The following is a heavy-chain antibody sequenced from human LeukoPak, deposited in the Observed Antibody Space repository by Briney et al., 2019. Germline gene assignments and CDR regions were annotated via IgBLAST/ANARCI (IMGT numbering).Heavy chain of an antibody. D-gene: IGHD2-2*01. CDR3: ARNNCSSTSCYQYYYYYYGMDV. Sequence: SETLSPTCTVSGGSISSYYWSWIRQPPGKGLGWIGYIYYSGSTNYNPSLKSRVTISVDTSKDQFSLKLSSVTAADTAVYYCARNNCSSTSCYQYYYYYYGMDVWGQGTTVTVSS. V-gene: IGHV4-59*08. J-gene: IGHJ6*02. CDR2: IYYSGST. CDR1: GGSISSYY.